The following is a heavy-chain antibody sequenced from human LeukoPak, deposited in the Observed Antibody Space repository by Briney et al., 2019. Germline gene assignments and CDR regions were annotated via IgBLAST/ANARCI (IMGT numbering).Heavy chain of an antibody. V-gene: IGHV3-48*04. Sequence: GGSLRLSCAASGFSFSSYGMSWVRQAPGEGLEWVSSISRSGNTIYYADSVKGRFTISRDNDKNALYLQMNSLTAEDTAVYYCARGLRGYNYGSDYWGQGSLVTVCS. J-gene: IGHJ4*02. D-gene: IGHD5-18*01. CDR3: ARGLRGYNYGSDY. CDR1: GFSFSSYG. CDR2: ISRSGNTI.